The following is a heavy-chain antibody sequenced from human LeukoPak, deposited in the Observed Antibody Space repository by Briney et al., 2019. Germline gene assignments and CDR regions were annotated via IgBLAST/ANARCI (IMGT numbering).Heavy chain of an antibody. CDR2: ISYDGSNK. CDR1: GFTFSSYA. V-gene: IGHV3-30-3*01. Sequence: GGSLRLSCAASGFTFSSYAMHWVRQAPGKGLEWVAVISYDGSNKYYADSVKGRFTISRDNSKNTLYLQMNSLRAEDTAVYYCAKEKLGVVPAANFANWGQGTLVTVSS. J-gene: IGHJ4*02. CDR3: AKEKLGVVPAANFAN. D-gene: IGHD2-2*01.